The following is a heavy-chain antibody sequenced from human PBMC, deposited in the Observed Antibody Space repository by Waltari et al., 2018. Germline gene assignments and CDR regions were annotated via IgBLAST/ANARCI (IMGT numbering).Heavy chain of an antibody. D-gene: IGHD3-22*01. CDR1: GGSIRRSSYY. V-gene: IGHV4-39*07. CDR2: IYYSGST. J-gene: IGHJ5*02. CDR3: ARDGRGIVDLYWYNWFDP. Sequence: QLQLQESGPGLVKPSETLSLTCTVSGGSIRRSSYYWGWNAQTPGKGLEWIGSIYYSGSTYYNPSLKSRVTISVDTSKNQFSLKLSSVTAADTAVYYCARDGRGIVDLYWYNWFDPWGQGTLVTVSS.